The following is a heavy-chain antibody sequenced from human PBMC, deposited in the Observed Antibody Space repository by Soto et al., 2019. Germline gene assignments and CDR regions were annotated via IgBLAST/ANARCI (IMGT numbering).Heavy chain of an antibody. CDR1: GGSFTTLA. J-gene: IGHJ4*02. Sequence: QVQLVQSGAEVGKAGSSVRVSCKVSGGSFTTLAFSWVRQAPGQGLEWMGRIIPLFGTPNYAQRFQGRVAIFPDESTNTTYMELSSLTSEDPAVYYCAAGIGITFGGVTREFDYWGQGTLVTVSS. V-gene: IGHV1-69*19. CDR3: AAGIGITFGGVTREFDY. CDR2: IIPLFGTP. D-gene: IGHD3-16*01.